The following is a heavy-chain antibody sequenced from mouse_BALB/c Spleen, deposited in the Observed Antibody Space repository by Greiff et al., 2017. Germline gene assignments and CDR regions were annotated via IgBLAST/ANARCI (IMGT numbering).Heavy chain of an antibody. CDR2: ISDGGSYT. D-gene: IGHD2-4*01. CDR3: ARHHYDPTGTFFDY. J-gene: IGHJ2*01. CDR1: GFTFSDYY. Sequence: EVQVVESGGGLVKPGGSLKLSCAASGFTFSDYYMYWVRQTPEKRLEWVATISDGGSYTYYPDSVKGRFTISRDNAKNTLYLQMSSLKSEDTAMYYCARHHYDPTGTFFDYWGQGTTLTVSS. V-gene: IGHV5-4*02.